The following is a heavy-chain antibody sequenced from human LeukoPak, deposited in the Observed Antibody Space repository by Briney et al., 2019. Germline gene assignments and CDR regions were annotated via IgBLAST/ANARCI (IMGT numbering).Heavy chain of an antibody. CDR3: ARESEYYYYDASGYYPGYFHH. CDR2: ISSSGTTI. Sequence: PGGSLRLSCVASGFTFSSYWMSWVRQAPGKGLEWVSYISSSGTTIYYADSVKGRFTISRDNAENSLYLQMNSLRDEDTAVYYCARESEYYYYDASGYYPGYFHHWGQGTLVTVSS. D-gene: IGHD3-22*01. V-gene: IGHV3-48*02. J-gene: IGHJ1*01. CDR1: GFTFSSYW.